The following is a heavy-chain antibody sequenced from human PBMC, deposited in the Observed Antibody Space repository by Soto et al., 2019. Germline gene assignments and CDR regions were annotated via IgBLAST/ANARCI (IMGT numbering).Heavy chain of an antibody. CDR2: IGGGDDI. Sequence: GSLRLSCEASGFTFSNYAMAWVRQTPGEGPEWVSTIGGGDDIFYAESVQGRFIISRDDSRSTMYLQMDNLRVEDTAIFFCAKDSISYNGIYDAFDVWGQGTVVTVSS. CDR1: GFTFSNYA. D-gene: IGHD3-3*02. V-gene: IGHV3-23*01. J-gene: IGHJ3*01. CDR3: AKDSISYNGIYDAFDV.